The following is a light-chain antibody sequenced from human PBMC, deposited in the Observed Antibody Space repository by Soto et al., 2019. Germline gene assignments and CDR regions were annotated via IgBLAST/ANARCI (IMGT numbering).Light chain of an antibody. V-gene: IGKV1-12*01. J-gene: IGKJ4*01. Sequence: SQMAQSKCSGSASGGNRVTIVGRASQGISSWLAWYQQKPGKAPKLLIYAASSLQSGVPSRFIVSGSGTDSTLTSSILQPEDPATYYCLQDHSCPRTYGGGTKVDIK. CDR1: QGISSW. CDR2: AAS. CDR3: LQDHSCPRT.